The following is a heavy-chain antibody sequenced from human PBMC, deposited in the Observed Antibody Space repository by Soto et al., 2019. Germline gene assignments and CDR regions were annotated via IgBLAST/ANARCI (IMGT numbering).Heavy chain of an antibody. Sequence: HPGGSLRLSCAASGFTFSSYGMHWVRQASGKGLEWVAVISYDGSNKYYADSVKGRFTISRDNSKNTLYLQMNSLRAEDTAVYYCAKDNGMGSSTPGGGLDYYGMDVWGQGTTVTVSS. J-gene: IGHJ6*02. CDR1: GFTFSSYG. D-gene: IGHD6-13*01. CDR2: ISYDGSNK. V-gene: IGHV3-30*18. CDR3: AKDNGMGSSTPGGGLDYYGMDV.